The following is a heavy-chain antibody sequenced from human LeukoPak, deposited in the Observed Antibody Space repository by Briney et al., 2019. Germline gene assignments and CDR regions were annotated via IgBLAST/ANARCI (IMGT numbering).Heavy chain of an antibody. V-gene: IGHV1-46*01. CDR2: IYPRDGST. Sequence: AASVKVSCKASGYGFTSNYIHWVRQAPGQGLEWMGMIYPRDGSTSYAQKFQGRVTVTRDTSTSTVHMELSGLRSEDTAIYYCARDQEAFDYWGQGTLVTVSS. CDR1: GYGFTSNY. CDR3: ARDQEAFDY. J-gene: IGHJ4*02.